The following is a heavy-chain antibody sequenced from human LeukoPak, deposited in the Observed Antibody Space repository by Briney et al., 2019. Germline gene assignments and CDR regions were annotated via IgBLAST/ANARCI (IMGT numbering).Heavy chain of an antibody. D-gene: IGHD1-26*01. Sequence: SETLSLTCTVSGYSISSGYYWGWIRQPPGKGLEWMGSIFHSGSTYYNPSLKSPVTISVDTSKNQFSLKLSSVTAADTAVYYCARTSSIVGASDAFDIWGQGTMVTVPS. J-gene: IGHJ3*02. CDR2: IFHSGST. V-gene: IGHV4-38-2*02. CDR3: ARTSSIVGASDAFDI. CDR1: GYSISSGYY.